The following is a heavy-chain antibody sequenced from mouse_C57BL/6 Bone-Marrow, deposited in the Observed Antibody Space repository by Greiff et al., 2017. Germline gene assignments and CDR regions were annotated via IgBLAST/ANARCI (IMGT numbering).Heavy chain of an antibody. J-gene: IGHJ2*01. CDR3: ARDYYGRSFCDY. D-gene: IGHD1-1*01. Sequence: QVQLQQSGAELVKPGASVKLSCKASGYTFTSYWMQWVKQRPGQGLEWIGEIDPSDSYTNYNQKVKGQATLTVDTSSSTAYLQLSSLTSEDSAVYYCARDYYGRSFCDYGGQGTTLTVSA. CDR2: IDPSDSYT. CDR1: GYTFTSYW. V-gene: IGHV1-50*01.